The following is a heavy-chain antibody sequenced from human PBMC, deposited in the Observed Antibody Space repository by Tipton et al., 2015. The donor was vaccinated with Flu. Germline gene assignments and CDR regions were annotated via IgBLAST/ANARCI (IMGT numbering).Heavy chain of an antibody. V-gene: IGHV3-23*01. CDR1: GFNFRTHV. CDR3: AKDRIASKYFYNGMDV. J-gene: IGHJ6*02. CDR2: TSGDGDNP. Sequence: SGFNFRTHVMSWVRQAPGKGPEWVAVTSGDGDNPHYADSVKGRFTISRDNSRNTLFLQMNSLKPEDTATYHCAKDRIASKYFYNGMDVWGQGTKVIVSS.